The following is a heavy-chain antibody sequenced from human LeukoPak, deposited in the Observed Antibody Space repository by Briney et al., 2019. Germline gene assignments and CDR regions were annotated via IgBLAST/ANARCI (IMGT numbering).Heavy chain of an antibody. CDR3: AIVTYYYDSSGYLDY. J-gene: IGHJ4*02. CDR2: ISAYNGNT. Sequence: ASVKVSCKASGYTFTSYGISWVRQAPGQGLEWMGWISAYNGNTYYAQKLQGRVTMTTDTSTSTAYMELRSLRSDDTAVYYCAIVTYYYDSSGYLDYWGQGTLVTVSS. CDR1: GYTFTSYG. V-gene: IGHV1-18*01. D-gene: IGHD3-22*01.